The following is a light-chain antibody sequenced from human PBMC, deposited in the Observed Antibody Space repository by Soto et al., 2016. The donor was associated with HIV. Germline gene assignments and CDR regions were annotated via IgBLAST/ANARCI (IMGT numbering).Light chain of an antibody. CDR3: QLWASEVV. J-gene: IGLJ2*01. CDR2: QDT. Sequence: SYELTQPPSVSVSPGQTASITCFGDKLGDKYVCWYQQKPGQSPVLVIYQDTKRPSGIPERFSGSNSGNTATLTISGTQAMDEADYYCQLWASEVVFGGGTKLTVL. V-gene: IGLV3-1*01. CDR1: KLGDKY.